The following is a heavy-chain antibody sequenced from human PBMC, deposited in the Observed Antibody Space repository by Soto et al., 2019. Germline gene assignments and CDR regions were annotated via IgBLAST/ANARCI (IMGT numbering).Heavy chain of an antibody. CDR2: IYYSGGT. Sequence: QVQLQESGPGLVKPSQTLSLTCTVSGGSISSGGYYWSWIRQHPGKGLEWIGYIYYSGGTYYNPSLKSRVTISVDTSKNQFSLKLSSVTAADTAVYYCARDLGVRGVINYYFDYWGQGTLVTVSS. V-gene: IGHV4-31*03. D-gene: IGHD3-10*01. CDR3: ARDLGVRGVINYYFDY. CDR1: GGSISSGGYY. J-gene: IGHJ4*02.